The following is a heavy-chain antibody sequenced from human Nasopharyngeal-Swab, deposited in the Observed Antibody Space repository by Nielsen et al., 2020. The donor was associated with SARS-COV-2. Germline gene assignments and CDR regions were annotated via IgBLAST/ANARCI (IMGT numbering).Heavy chain of an antibody. D-gene: IGHD2-21*02. CDR1: GFPFRNYY. J-gene: IGHJ3*02. CDR2: IKQGGSEQ. V-gene: IGHV3-7*04. CDR3: ARESVVTGMDDATDI. Sequence: GGSLRLSCAASGFPFRNYYMTWVRQPPGKGLEGVANIKQGGSEQFYVDTVKGRFTISRDDAKNSVYLQMNSLRAEDTAVYYCARESVVTGMDDATDIWGQGTMVTVSS.